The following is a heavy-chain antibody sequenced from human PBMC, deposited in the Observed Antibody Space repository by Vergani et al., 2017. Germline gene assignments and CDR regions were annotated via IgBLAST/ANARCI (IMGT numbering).Heavy chain of an antibody. J-gene: IGHJ6*03. D-gene: IGHD2-2*01. Sequence: EVQLVESGGGLVKPGGSLRLSCAASGFTFSSYSMNWVRQAPGKGLEWVSSISSSSSYIYYADSVKGRFTISRDNAKNSLYLQMNSLRAEDTAVYYCARRRVEGNQLLPRYYYYYKDFWGKRTTVTVS. CDR3: ARRRVEGNQLLPRYYYYYKDF. CDR2: ISSSSSYI. CDR1: GFTFSSYS. V-gene: IGHV3-21*01.